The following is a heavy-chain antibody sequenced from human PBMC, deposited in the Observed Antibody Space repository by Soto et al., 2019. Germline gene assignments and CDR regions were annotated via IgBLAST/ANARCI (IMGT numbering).Heavy chain of an antibody. V-gene: IGHV1-18*04. CDR2: VSTSIRST. J-gene: IGHJ3*02. Sequence: QGKLVQSGPEVKKPGASVKVSCTASGYSFSGYDITWVRQAPGQGLEWLGWVSTSIRSTMSAEKLQGRLTMTTDTSTTPVYMELRGLTSAYTAVYYCARDSGAALYGEDALDIWGQGTMVSVSS. CDR3: ARDSGAALYGEDALDI. D-gene: IGHD3-10*01. CDR1: GYSFSGYD.